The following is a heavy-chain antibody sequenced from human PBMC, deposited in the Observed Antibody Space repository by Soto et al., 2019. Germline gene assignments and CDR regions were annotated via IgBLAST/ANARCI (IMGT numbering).Heavy chain of an antibody. V-gene: IGHV3-73*01. CDR3: TSPQRMYSGSYYYYYYMDV. CDR2: IRSKANSYAT. CDR1: GFTFSGSA. J-gene: IGHJ6*03. Sequence: GGSLRLSCAASGFTFSGSAMHWVRQASGKGLEWVGRIRSKANSYATAYAASVKGRFTISRDDSKNTAYLQMNSLKTEDTAVYYCTSPQRMYSGSYYYYYYMDVWGKGTTVTVSS. D-gene: IGHD1-26*01.